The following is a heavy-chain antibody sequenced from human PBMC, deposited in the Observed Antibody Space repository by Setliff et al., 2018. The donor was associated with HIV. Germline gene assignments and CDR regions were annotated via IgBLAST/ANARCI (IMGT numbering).Heavy chain of an antibody. D-gene: IGHD3-10*01. CDR1: GGSIVIGGFY. CDR2: VYYTGKT. CDR3: ARDLHANYHVLDI. Sequence: SETLSLTCSVSGGSIVIGGFYYSWIRHRPGKGREWSGTVYYTGKTYYNPSLQSRLTMSADTSKNQFSLKMRSVTAADTAVYVCARDLHANYHVLDIWGQGTRVTVS. V-gene: IGHV4-31*03. J-gene: IGHJ3*02.